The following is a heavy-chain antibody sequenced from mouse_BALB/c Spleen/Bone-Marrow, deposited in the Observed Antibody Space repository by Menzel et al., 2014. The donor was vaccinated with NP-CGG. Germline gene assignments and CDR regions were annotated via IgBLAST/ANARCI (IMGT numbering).Heavy chain of an antibody. V-gene: IGHV1-22*01. CDR3: ARAVHFDY. J-gene: IGHJ2*01. CDR1: GYTFTDYT. Sequence: VQLQQSGPELVKPGASVKISCKTSGYTFTDYTMHWVRRSHGKSLEWIGSINPNNGGSSCNQKFKAKATLTIDKSSSTPYMELRSLTSEDSAVYYCARAVHFDYWGQGTTLTVSS. CDR2: INPNNGGS.